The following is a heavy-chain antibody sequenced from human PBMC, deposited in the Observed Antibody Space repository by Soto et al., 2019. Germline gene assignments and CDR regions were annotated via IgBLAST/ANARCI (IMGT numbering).Heavy chain of an antibody. D-gene: IGHD3-22*01. CDR1: GGSISSGDYY. J-gene: IGHJ3*02. CDR3: ARGGYYDSSGPRGVFDS. Sequence: PSETLSLTCTVSGGSISSGDYYWSWIRQPPGKGLEWIGYIYYSGSTYYNPSLKSRVTISVDTSKNQFSLKLSSVTAADTAVYYCARGGYYDSSGPRGVFDSWGQGTMVTVSS. CDR2: IYYSGST. V-gene: IGHV4-30-4*01.